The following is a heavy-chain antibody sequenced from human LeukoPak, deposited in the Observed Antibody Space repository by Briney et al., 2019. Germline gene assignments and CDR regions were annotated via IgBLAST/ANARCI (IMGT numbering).Heavy chain of an antibody. CDR1: GGSISRYS. D-gene: IGHD6-19*01. Sequence: SETLSLTCIVSGGSISRYSWNWIRQSPGKGLEWIGYIAHSGTTSYKSSLKSRVTISVDTSKNQLSLRLTSVTAADTAVYYCARWDDSAWAFGNWGPGTLVTVSP. J-gene: IGHJ4*02. CDR2: IAHSGTT. V-gene: IGHV4-59*08. CDR3: ARWDDSAWAFGN.